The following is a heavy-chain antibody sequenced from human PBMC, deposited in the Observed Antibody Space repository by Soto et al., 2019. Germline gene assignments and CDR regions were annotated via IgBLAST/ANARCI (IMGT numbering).Heavy chain of an antibody. CDR3: GGPFSRRGRCDY. V-gene: IGHV4-31*03. Sequence: QVQLQESGPGLVKPSQTLSLTCTVSGGSISSGGYYWSWIRQHPGKGLEWIGYIYYSGSTYYNPSLRGRVTIPVDTSKTQFSLKLSLVTAADTAVYYCGGPFSRRGRCDYWGQGTLVTVSS. J-gene: IGHJ4*02. CDR1: GGSISSGGYY. D-gene: IGHD3-16*01. CDR2: IYYSGST.